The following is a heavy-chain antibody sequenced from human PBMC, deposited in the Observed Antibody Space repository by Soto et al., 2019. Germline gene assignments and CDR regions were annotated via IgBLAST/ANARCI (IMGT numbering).Heavy chain of an antibody. CDR2: INHNGGT. J-gene: IGHJ5*02. V-gene: IGHV4-34*01. D-gene: IGHD1-26*01. CDR3: ARGRWVLRFDP. Sequence: QVQLQQWGAGLLKPSETLSLTCAVYGGSFSGYYWSWVRQPPGKGLEWIGEINHNGGTNYDPSFKSRVTISVDTSKNQFSLKLNSVTTADTAVYYCARGRWVLRFDPWGQGTLVTVSS. CDR1: GGSFSGYY.